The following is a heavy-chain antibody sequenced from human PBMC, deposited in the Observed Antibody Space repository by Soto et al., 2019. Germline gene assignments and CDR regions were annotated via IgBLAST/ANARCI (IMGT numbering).Heavy chain of an antibody. Sequence: QVQLVQSGAEVKKPGASVTVSCKASGDTFTDYAMHWVRQAPSQRLAWMGWIDAGNGRTKYSQNFQGRVTITRDTSASTTYMELYSLRSEDTAVYYCARGRWTQTTADYYLDFWGQGTLVTVSS. D-gene: IGHD1-1*01. V-gene: IGHV1-3*01. CDR1: GDTFTDYA. CDR2: IDAGNGRT. J-gene: IGHJ4*02. CDR3: ARGRWTQTTADYYLDF.